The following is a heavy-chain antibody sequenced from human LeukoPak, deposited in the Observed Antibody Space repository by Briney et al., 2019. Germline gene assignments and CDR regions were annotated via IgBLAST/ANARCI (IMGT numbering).Heavy chain of an antibody. D-gene: IGHD3-10*01. CDR3: ARDSGLIYDHYYGMDV. V-gene: IGHV1-18*01. CDR1: GYTFTSYG. Sequence: ASVKVSCKASGYTFTSYGISWVRQAPGQGLEWMGWISAYNGNTNYAQKLQGRVTMTTDTSTSTAYMELRSPRSDDTAVYYCARDSGLIYDHYYGMDVWGQGTTVTVSS. J-gene: IGHJ6*02. CDR2: ISAYNGNT.